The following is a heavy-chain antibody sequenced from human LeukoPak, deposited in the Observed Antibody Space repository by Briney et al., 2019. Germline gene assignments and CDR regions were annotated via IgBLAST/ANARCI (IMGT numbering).Heavy chain of an antibody. Sequence: ASVKVSCKASGYTFTTYDITWVRQATGQGLEWMGWMNPNSGNTAYAQKFQGRITITRNTSISTAYMELSSLRSEDTAIYYCARDNSVGDNAWWFDPWGQGTLVTVSS. CDR3: ARDNSVGDNAWWFDP. D-gene: IGHD1-26*01. CDR1: GYTFTTYD. CDR2: MNPNSGNT. J-gene: IGHJ5*02. V-gene: IGHV1-8*03.